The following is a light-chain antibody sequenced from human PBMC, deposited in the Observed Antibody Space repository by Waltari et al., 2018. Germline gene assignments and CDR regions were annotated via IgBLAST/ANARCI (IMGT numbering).Light chain of an antibody. Sequence: WNHQQPGQAPKLLFYEFGRRHSGVSKRFSGSKSGNTASLTIAGLQAENEADYYCCSYAGSHVVFGGGTKLTVL. J-gene: IGLJ2*01. CDR2: EFG. V-gene: IGLV2-23*02. CDR3: CSYAGSHVV.